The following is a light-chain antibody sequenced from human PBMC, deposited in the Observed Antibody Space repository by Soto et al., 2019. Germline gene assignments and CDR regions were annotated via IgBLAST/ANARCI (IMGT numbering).Light chain of an antibody. CDR2: SAS. CDR3: QKYDSAPWT. CDR1: QGIRTY. J-gene: IGKJ1*01. V-gene: IGKV1-27*01. Sequence: IQMTQSPSSLSASVGDRVTITCRASQGIRTYLAWYQQKPGKVPKLLIFSASTLQSGVPPRFSGSGSGTDFNLTISSLQPEDVASYYCQKYDSAPWTFGQGTKVEIK.